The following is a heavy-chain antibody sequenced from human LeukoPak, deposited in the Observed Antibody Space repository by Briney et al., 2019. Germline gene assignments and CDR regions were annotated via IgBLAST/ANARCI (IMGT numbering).Heavy chain of an antibody. CDR2: ISYDGSNK. CDR3: AKLYSSSWVDY. Sequence: GSLRLSCAASGFTFSSYGMHWVRQAPGKGLEWVAVISYDGSNKYYADSVKGRFTISRDNSKNTLYLQMNSLRAEDTAVYYCAKLYSSSWVDYWGQGTLVTVSS. D-gene: IGHD6-13*01. CDR1: GFTFSSYG. J-gene: IGHJ4*02. V-gene: IGHV3-30*18.